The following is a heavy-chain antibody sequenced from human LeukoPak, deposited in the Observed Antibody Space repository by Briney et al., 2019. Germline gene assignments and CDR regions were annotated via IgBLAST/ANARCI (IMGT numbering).Heavy chain of an antibody. CDR2: ISAFNGNT. Sequence: ASVKVSCKASGYTFTSYGISWVRQAPGQGLEWMGWISAFNGNTNYAQKLQGRVTMTTDTSTSTAYMELRSLRSDDTAVYYCARGPYCSSTSCYPTFNWFDPWGQGTLVTVSS. CDR3: ARGPYCSSTSCYPTFNWFDP. V-gene: IGHV1-18*01. J-gene: IGHJ5*02. CDR1: GYTFTSYG. D-gene: IGHD2-2*01.